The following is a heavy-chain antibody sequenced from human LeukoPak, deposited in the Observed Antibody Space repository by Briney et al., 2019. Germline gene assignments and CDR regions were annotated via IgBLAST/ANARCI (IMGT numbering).Heavy chain of an antibody. CDR1: GGSFSGYY. CDR3: ARGPVPYYYGSWFDP. CDR2: INHSGST. J-gene: IGHJ5*02. Sequence: SETLSLTCAVYGGSFSGYYWSWIRQPPGEGLEWIGEINHSGSTNYNPSLKSRVTISVDTSKNQFSLKLSSVTAADTAVYYCARGPVPYYYGSWFDPWGQGTLVTVSS. D-gene: IGHD3-10*01. V-gene: IGHV4-34*01.